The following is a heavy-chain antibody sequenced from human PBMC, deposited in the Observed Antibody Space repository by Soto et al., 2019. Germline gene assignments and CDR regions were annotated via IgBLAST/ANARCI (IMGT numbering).Heavy chain of an antibody. J-gene: IGHJ6*02. V-gene: IGHV3-11*01. CDR1: GFTFSYYY. Sequence: GGSLRLSCAASGFTFSYYYMIWIRQAPGKGLEWVSYISSSGSTIYYADSVKGRFTISRDNAKNSLYLQMNSLRAEDTAVYYCARDRGDSNYYYYGMDVWGQGTTVTVSS. CDR3: ARDRGDSNYYYYGMDV. CDR2: ISSSGSTI. D-gene: IGHD2-21*02.